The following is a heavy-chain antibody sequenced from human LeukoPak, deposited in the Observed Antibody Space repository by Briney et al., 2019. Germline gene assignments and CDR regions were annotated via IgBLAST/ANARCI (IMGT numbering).Heavy chain of an antibody. Sequence: ASVEVPCKASGYTFTTYYMHWVRQAPGQGLEWMGIIDPSGGSTSYAQKFQGRVTMTRDTSTSTVYMELSSLRSDDTAVYYCARLCQQTFDNWGQGTLVTVSS. J-gene: IGHJ3*02. CDR1: GYTFTTYY. CDR2: IDPSGGST. CDR3: ARLCQQTFDN. V-gene: IGHV1-46*01.